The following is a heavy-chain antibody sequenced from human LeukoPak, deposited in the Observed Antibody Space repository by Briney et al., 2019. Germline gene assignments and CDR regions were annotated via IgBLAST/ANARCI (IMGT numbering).Heavy chain of an antibody. J-gene: IGHJ3*02. Sequence: PGRSLRLSCAASGFTFSSYAMHWVRQAPGKGLEWVAVISYDGSNKYYADSVKGRFTISRDNAKNSLYLQMNSLRAEDTAVYYCARVSSGYPSQGAFDIWGQGTMVTVSS. CDR3: ARVSSGYPSQGAFDI. D-gene: IGHD3-3*01. CDR1: GFTFSSYA. V-gene: IGHV3-30-3*01. CDR2: ISYDGSNK.